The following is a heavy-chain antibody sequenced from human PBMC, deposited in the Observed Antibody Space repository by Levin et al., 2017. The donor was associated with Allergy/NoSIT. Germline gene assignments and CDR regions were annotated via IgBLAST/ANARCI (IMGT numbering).Heavy chain of an antibody. D-gene: IGHD2-15*01. CDR1: GFILSSYS. Sequence: GGSLRLSCAASGFILSSYSMNWVRQAPGKGLEWVSYISSGSSTIYYADSVKGRFTISRDNAKNSLYLQMNSLRDEDTAVYYCARAEPYCSGGSCYRKLFDCWGQGTLVTVSS. CDR3: ARAEPYCSGGSCYRKLFDC. V-gene: IGHV3-48*02. CDR2: ISSGSSTI. J-gene: IGHJ4*02.